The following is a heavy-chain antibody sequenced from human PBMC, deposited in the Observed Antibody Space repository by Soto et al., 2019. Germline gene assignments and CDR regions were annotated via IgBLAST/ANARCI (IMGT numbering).Heavy chain of an antibody. D-gene: IGHD3-10*01. CDR3: ARGKAWCGHYGMDV. CDR1: GGSVSSGSYY. V-gene: IGHV4-61*01. J-gene: IGHJ6*02. Sequence: LSLTCTVSGGSVSSGSYYWSWIRQPPGKGLEWIGYIYYSGSTNYNPSLKSRVTISVDTSKNQFSLKLSSVTAADTAVYSCARGKAWCGHYGMDVWGQGTTVTVSS. CDR2: IYYSGST.